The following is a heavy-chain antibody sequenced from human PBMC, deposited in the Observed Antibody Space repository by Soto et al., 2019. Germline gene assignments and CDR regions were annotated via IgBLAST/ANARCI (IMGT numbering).Heavy chain of an antibody. Sequence: KPSETLSLTCTVSGGSVSSGSYYWSWIRQPPGKGLEWIGYIYYSGSTNYNPSLKSRVTISVDTSKNQFSLKLSSVTAADTAVYYCARAQGRFLDPAPYRFDPWGQGTLVTVSS. CDR1: GGSVSSGSYY. CDR3: ARAQGRFLDPAPYRFDP. D-gene: IGHD3-3*01. V-gene: IGHV4-61*01. J-gene: IGHJ5*02. CDR2: IYYSGST.